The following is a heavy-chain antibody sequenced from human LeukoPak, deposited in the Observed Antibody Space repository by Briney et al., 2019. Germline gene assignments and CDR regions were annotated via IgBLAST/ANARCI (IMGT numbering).Heavy chain of an antibody. V-gene: IGHV1-46*01. D-gene: IGHD6-13*01. J-gene: IGHJ4*02. CDR1: GGTFSSYA. CDR3: ARVSSSSLGY. Sequence: ASVKVSCKASGGTFSSYAISWVRQAPGQGLEWMGIINPSGGSTSYAQKFQGRVTMTRDTSTSTVYMELSSLRSEDTAVYYCARVSSSSLGYWGQGTLVTVSS. CDR2: INPSGGST.